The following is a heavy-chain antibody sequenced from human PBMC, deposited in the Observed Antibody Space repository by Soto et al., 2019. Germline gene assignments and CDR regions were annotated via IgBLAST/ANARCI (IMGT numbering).Heavy chain of an antibody. CDR1: GGSISSSSYY. J-gene: IGHJ5*02. V-gene: IGHV4-39*01. Sequence: QLQLQESGPGLVKPSETLSLTCTVSGGSISSSSYYWGWIRQPPGKGLEWIGSIYYSGSTYYNPSLKSRVTIYVDTSKNQFSLKLSSVTAADTAVYYCARRGSSSSWFTTSWFDPWGQGTLVTVSS. CDR3: ARRGSSSSWFTTSWFDP. D-gene: IGHD6-13*01. CDR2: IYYSGST.